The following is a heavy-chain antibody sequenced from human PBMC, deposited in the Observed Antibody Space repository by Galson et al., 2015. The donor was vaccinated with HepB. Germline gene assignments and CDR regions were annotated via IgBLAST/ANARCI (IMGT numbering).Heavy chain of an antibody. J-gene: IGHJ3*02. D-gene: IGHD2-2*02. V-gene: IGHV3-7*05. CDR1: GFTFSSYW. Sequence: LRLSCAASGFTFSSYWMSWVRQAPGKGLEWVANIKQDGSEKYYVDSVKGRFTISRDNAKNSLYLQMNSLRAEDTAVYYCARYCSSTSCYTWYSSGFDAFDIWGQGTMVTVSS. CDR2: IKQDGSEK. CDR3: ARYCSSTSCYTWYSSGFDAFDI.